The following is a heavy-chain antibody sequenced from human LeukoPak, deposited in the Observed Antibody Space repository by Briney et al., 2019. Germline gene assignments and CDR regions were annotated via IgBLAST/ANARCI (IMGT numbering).Heavy chain of an antibody. J-gene: IGHJ4*02. CDR1: GASISGYY. CDR2: MYYSGGT. D-gene: IGHD7-27*01. CDR3: AGTGLFFDY. Sequence: SETLSLTCRVSGASISGYYWSWIREPPGKGLEWIGHMYYSGGTTYNPSLKSRVSISLDTSKKHFSLKLSSVTAADTAVYYCAGTGLFFDYWSQGTLVTVSS. V-gene: IGHV4-59*01.